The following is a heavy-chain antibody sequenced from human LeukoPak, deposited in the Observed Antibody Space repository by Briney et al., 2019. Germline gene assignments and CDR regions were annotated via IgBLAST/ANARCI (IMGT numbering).Heavy chain of an antibody. Sequence: GRSLRLSCAASGFTFDDYAMHWVRQAPGKGLEWVSGISWNSGSIGYADSVKGRFTISRDNAKNSLYLQMNSLRAEDTALYYCAKDSHWEWELTYFDYWGQGTLVTVSS. J-gene: IGHJ4*02. D-gene: IGHD1-26*01. V-gene: IGHV3-9*01. CDR2: ISWNSGSI. CDR3: AKDSHWEWELTYFDY. CDR1: GFTFDDYA.